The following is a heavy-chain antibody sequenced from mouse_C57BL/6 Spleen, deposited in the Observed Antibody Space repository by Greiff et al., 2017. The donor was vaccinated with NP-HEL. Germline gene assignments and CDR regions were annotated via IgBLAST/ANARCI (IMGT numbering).Heavy chain of an antibody. CDR1: GYTFTDYE. V-gene: IGHV1-15*01. J-gene: IGHJ3*01. CDR2: IDPETGGT. D-gene: IGHD1-1*01. Sequence: QVQLKESGAELVRPGASVTLSCKASGYTFTDYEMHWVKQTPVHGLEWIGAIDPETGGTAYNQKFKGKAILTADKSSSTAYMELRSLTSEDSAVYYCTRAVVARGFAYWGQGTLVTVSA. CDR3: TRAVVARGFAY.